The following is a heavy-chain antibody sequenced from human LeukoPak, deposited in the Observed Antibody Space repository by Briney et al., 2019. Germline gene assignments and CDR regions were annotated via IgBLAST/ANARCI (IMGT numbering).Heavy chain of an antibody. Sequence: GGSLGLSCAASEFTFSSYWMSWVRQAPGKGLEWVANIKQDGGEKYYLDSVEGRFTVSRDNAKNSLYLQMNSLRAEDTAVYYCARVGARQILEYWGQGTLVTVSS. CDR2: IKQDGGEK. D-gene: IGHD4-17*01. CDR3: ARVGARQILEY. V-gene: IGHV3-7*01. CDR1: EFTFSSYW. J-gene: IGHJ4*02.